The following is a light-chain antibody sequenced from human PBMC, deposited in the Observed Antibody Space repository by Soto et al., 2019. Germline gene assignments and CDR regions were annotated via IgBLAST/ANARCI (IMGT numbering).Light chain of an antibody. Sequence: EIVLTQSPGTLSLSPGERGTLSCRASQSIVGNYLAWYQQKRGQAPRLLIYGASSRATGIPDRFSGSGTGTDFTLTISRLEPEDFVVYYCPKYGRSPITSGQGTRLKMK. V-gene: IGKV3-20*01. CDR2: GAS. J-gene: IGKJ5*01. CDR1: QSIVGNY. CDR3: PKYGRSPIT.